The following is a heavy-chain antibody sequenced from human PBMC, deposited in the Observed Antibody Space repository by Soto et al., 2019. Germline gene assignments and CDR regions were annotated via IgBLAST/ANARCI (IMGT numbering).Heavy chain of an antibody. CDR2: IYYSGST. CDR3: AIQYYDFWSGLYYYYYYMDV. D-gene: IGHD3-3*01. Sequence: PSETLSLTCTVSGGSISSSSYYWGWIRQPPGKGLEWIGSIYYSGSTYYNPSLKSRVTISVDTSKNQFSLKLSSVTAADTAVYYCAIQYYDFWSGLYYYYYYMDVWGKGTTVTVSS. CDR1: GGSISSSSYY. V-gene: IGHV4-39*01. J-gene: IGHJ6*03.